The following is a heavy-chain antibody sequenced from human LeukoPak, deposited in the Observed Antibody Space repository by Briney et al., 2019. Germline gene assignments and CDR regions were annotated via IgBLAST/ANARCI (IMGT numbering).Heavy chain of an antibody. V-gene: IGHV1-46*01. CDR1: GYTFTSYY. D-gene: IGHD6-19*01. Sequence: ASVKVSCKASGYTFTSYYMHWVRQAPGQGLEWMGIINPSGGSTSYAQKFQGRVTMTRDTSTSTVYMELSSLRSEDTAVYYCAKGPLTEVAGTTWDYWGQGTLVTVSS. J-gene: IGHJ4*02. CDR3: AKGPLTEVAGTTWDY. CDR2: INPSGGST.